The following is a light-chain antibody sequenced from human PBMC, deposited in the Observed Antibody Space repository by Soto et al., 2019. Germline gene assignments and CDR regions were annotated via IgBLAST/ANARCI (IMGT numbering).Light chain of an antibody. CDR3: QQYNSYST. J-gene: IGKJ3*01. CDR1: QSISSW. CDR2: KAS. Sequence: DLPMTQSPSTLSASVGDRVTITCRASQSISSWLAWYQQKPGKAPKLLIYKASSLESGVPSRFSGSGSGTEFTLTISSLQPDDFATYYCQQYNSYSTFGPGTKVDIK. V-gene: IGKV1-5*03.